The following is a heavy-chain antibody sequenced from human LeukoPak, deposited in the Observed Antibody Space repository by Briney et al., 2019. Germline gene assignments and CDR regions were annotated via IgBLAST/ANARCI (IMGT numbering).Heavy chain of an antibody. CDR2: IWYDGSNK. Sequence: GGSLRLSCAASGFTFSSCGMHWVRQAPGKGLEWVAVIWYDGSNKYYADSVKGRFTISRDNSKNTLYLQMNSLRAEDTAVYYCARFVANWNPGGMDVWGQGTTVIVSS. CDR3: ARFVANWNPGGMDV. D-gene: IGHD1-20*01. J-gene: IGHJ6*02. CDR1: GFTFSSCG. V-gene: IGHV3-33*01.